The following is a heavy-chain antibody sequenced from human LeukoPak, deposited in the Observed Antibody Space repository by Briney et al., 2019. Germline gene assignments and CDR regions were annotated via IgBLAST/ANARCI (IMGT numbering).Heavy chain of an antibody. D-gene: IGHD3-22*01. J-gene: IGHJ3*02. Sequence: PGGSLRLSCAASGFTFSSYAMSWVRQAPGKGLEGGAGISGSGGSTYYADSVKARFTISRDNSKNTLYLQMTSLRAEDTAVYYCAKDPIYYYDSSGYYPNAFDIWGQGTMVTVSS. V-gene: IGHV3-23*01. CDR1: GFTFSSYA. CDR2: ISGSGGST. CDR3: AKDPIYYYDSSGYYPNAFDI.